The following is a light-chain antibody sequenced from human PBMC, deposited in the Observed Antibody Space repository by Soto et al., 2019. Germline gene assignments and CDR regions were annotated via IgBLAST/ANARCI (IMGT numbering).Light chain of an antibody. J-gene: IGLJ1*01. V-gene: IGLV2-14*01. CDR3: SSYTSTTPYV. CDR1: SSDVGTYNY. CDR2: EVS. Sequence: QSVLTQPASVSGSPGQSITISCTGTSSDVGTYNYVSWYQQHPGKAPKLMIYEVSNRPSGVSNRFSGSKSANTASLTISGLQAEDEADYYCSSYTSTTPYVFGTGTKVTVL.